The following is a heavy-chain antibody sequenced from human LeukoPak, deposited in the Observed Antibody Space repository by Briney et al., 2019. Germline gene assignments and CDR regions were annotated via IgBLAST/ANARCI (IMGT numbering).Heavy chain of an antibody. J-gene: IGHJ5*02. V-gene: IGHV1-24*01. D-gene: IGHD6-19*01. Sequence: ASVKVSCKVSGYTLTELSMHWVRQAPGKGLEWMGGFDPEDGETIYAQKFQGRVTMTEDTSTDTAYMELSSLRSEDTAVYYCARVVLLSIAVAGGTYNWFDPWGQGTLVTVSS. CDR1: GYTLTELS. CDR2: FDPEDGET. CDR3: ARVVLLSIAVAGGTYNWFDP.